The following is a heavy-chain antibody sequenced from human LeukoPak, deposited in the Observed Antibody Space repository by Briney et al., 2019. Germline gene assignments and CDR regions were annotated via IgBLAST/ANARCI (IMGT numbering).Heavy chain of an antibody. CDR2: IRSKAYGGTT. V-gene: IGHV3-49*04. J-gene: IGHJ4*02. CDR3: TNIAAAGTGY. Sequence: GGSLRLSCTASGFTFGDYALSWVRQAPGKGLEWVGFIRSKAYGGTTEYAASVKGRFTISRDDSKSIAYLQMSSLKTEDTAVYYCTNIAAAGTGYWGQGTLVTVSS. CDR1: GFTFGDYA. D-gene: IGHD6-13*01.